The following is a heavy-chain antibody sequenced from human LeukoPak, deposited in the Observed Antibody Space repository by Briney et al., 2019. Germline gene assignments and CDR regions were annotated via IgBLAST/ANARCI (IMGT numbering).Heavy chain of an antibody. CDR3: SLVDTAINDAFDI. CDR2: MNPNSGNT. V-gene: IGHV1-8*01. J-gene: IGHJ3*02. CDR1: GYTFTSYD. D-gene: IGHD5-18*01. Sequence: ASVKVSCKASGYTFTSYDINWVRPATGQGLEWMGWMNPNSGNTGYAQKFQGRVTMTRNTSISTAYMELSSLRSEDTAVYYCSLVDTAINDAFDIWGQGTMVTVSS.